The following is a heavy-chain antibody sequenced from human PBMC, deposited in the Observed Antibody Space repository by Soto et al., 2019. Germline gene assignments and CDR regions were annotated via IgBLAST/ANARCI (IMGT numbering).Heavy chain of an antibody. D-gene: IGHD2-21*02. V-gene: IGHV3-66*01. CDR2: IKNSVDT. J-gene: IGHJ3*01. Sequence: DVQLVESGGGLVQPGGSLRLSCAASGFPVSNNFMSWVRQATGQGLEWDSVIKNSVDTGYAHSVKARFIISADNSRHAVYLQINSVRSKDTAVYYSARDFIGVTATWVAFDVRGRGTTVTVSS. CDR3: ARDFIGVTATWVAFDV. CDR1: GFPVSNNF.